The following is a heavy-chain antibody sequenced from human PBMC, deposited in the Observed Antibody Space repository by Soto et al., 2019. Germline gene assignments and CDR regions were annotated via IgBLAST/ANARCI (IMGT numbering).Heavy chain of an antibody. J-gene: IGHJ4*02. V-gene: IGHV3-21*01. CDR2: ISSSSSYI. CDR3: ASDPNDGDYFDY. D-gene: IGHD1-1*01. Sequence: GESLKISCAASGFTFSSYSMNWVRQAPGKGLEWVSSISSSSSYIYYADSVKGRFTISRDNAKNSLYLQMNSLRAEDTAVYYCASDPNDGDYFDYWGQGTLGTVS. CDR1: GFTFSSYS.